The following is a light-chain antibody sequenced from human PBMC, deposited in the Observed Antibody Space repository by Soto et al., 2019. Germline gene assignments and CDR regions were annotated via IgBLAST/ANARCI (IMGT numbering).Light chain of an antibody. CDR2: EVS. Sequence: QSALTQPASVSGSPGQSITISCTGTSSDVGGYNYVSWYQQHPAKAPKLMIYEVSNRPSGVSHRFSGSKSGNTASLTISGLQAEDEADYYCFAYTTSSTLVFGGGTKLTVL. J-gene: IGLJ3*02. CDR3: FAYTTSSTLV. V-gene: IGLV2-14*01. CDR1: SSDVGGYNY.